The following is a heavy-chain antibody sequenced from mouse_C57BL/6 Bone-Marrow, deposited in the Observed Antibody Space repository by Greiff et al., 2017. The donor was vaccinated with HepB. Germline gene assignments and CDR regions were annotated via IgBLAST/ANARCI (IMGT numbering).Heavy chain of an antibody. V-gene: IGHV3-6*01. CDR2: ISYDGSN. Sequence: VQLQQSGPGLVKPSQSLSLTCSVTGYSITSGYYWNWIRQFPGNKLEWMGYISYDGSNNYNPSLKNRISFTRDTSKNQFFLKLNSVTTEDTATYYCAREGAYFDVWGTGTTVTVSS. CDR1: GYSITSGYY. CDR3: AREGAYFDV. J-gene: IGHJ1*03.